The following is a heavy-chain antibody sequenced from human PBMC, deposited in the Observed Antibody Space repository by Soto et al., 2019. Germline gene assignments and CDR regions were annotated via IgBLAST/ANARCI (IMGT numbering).Heavy chain of an antibody. CDR2: IYYSGST. Sequence: QLQLQESGPGLVKPSETLSLTCTVSGGSISSSSYYWGWIRQPPGKGLEWIGSIYYSGSTYYNPSLKSRVTIPVDTSKNHFSLKLSSVTAADTAVNYCARDCDVAVAGHNWFDPWGQGTLVTVSS. J-gene: IGHJ5*02. V-gene: IGHV4-39*02. CDR3: ARDCDVAVAGHNWFDP. CDR1: GGSISSSSYY. D-gene: IGHD6-19*01.